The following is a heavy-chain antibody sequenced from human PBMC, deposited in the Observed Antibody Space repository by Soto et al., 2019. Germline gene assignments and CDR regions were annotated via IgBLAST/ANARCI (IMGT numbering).Heavy chain of an antibody. D-gene: IGHD6-13*01. V-gene: IGHV3-11*01. J-gene: IGHJ4*02. CDR2: ISNSGSTI. CDR3: ARGIAAAE. CDR1: GFTFRDSY. Sequence: QVQLGESGGGLVKPAGSLRLSCAASGFTFRDSYMSWIRQAPGKGLEWISYISNSGSTIYYAAFVKGRFTISRDNAKNSLYLQMNSLRADDPAVYYCARGIAAAEWGQGTLVTVSS.